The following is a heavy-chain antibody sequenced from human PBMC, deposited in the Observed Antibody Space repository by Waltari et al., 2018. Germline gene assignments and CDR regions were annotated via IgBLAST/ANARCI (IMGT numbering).Heavy chain of an antibody. V-gene: IGHV1-69-2*01. D-gene: IGHD2-15*01. CDR2: VDPEDGET. J-gene: IGHJ6*02. Sequence: EVQLVQSGAEVKKPGAAVKISCKVSGYTFTDYYMHWVQQAPGKGLEWMGLVDPEDGETIYAEKFQGRVTITADTSTDTAYMELSSLRSEDTAVYYCATDCSGGSCYSRLGNYGMDVWGQGTTVTVSS. CDR3: ATDCSGGSCYSRLGNYGMDV. CDR1: GYTFTDYY.